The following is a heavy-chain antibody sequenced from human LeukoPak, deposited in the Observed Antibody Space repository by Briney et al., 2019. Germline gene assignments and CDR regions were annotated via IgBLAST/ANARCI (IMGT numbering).Heavy chain of an antibody. CDR2: ISPYNGNT. V-gene: IGHV1-18*01. CDR1: GYTFTNYD. CDR3: ATDHRQSSSSSYYYYMDV. D-gene: IGHD6-6*01. J-gene: IGHJ6*03. Sequence: ASMKLSCTASGYTFTNYDISWVRQAHGQGLEWMGWISPYNGNTNYAQKFQGRVTMTTHTSTSTAYMELRSLISDDTAVYYCATDHRQSSSSSYYYYMDVWGTGTTVTVSS.